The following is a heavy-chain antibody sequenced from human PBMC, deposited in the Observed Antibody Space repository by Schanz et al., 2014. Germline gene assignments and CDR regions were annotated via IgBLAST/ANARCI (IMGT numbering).Heavy chain of an antibody. Sequence: EVQLVESGGGLVQPGGSLRLSCEASGFSFGNYGMSWVRQAPGKGLEWVSTIGTSGGTNYAESVKGRFTISRDNAKNSLFLHMNSLRAEDTAVYYCAKGRFGELSAFDIWGQGTMVTVSS. CDR2: IGTSGGT. J-gene: IGHJ3*02. V-gene: IGHV3-23*04. D-gene: IGHD3-10*01. CDR3: AKGRFGELSAFDI. CDR1: GFSFGNYG.